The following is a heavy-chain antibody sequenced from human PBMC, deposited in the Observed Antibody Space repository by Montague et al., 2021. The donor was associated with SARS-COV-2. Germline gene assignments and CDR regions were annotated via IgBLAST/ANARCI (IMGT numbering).Heavy chain of an antibody. V-gene: IGHV4-59*08. CDR3: ARRALGYCSSTSCETAFDI. CDR1: GGSTSSYY. CDR2: IYYSGST. D-gene: IGHD2-2*01. Sequence: SETLSLTCTVPGGSTSSYYWSWIRQPPGKGLEWIGYIYYSGSTNYNPSLKSRVTISVDTSKNQFSLKLSSVTAADTAVYYCARRALGYCSSTSCETAFDIWGQGTMVTVSS. J-gene: IGHJ3*02.